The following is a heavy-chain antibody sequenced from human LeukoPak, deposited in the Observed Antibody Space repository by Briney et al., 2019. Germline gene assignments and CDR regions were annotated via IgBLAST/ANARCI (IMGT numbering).Heavy chain of an antibody. V-gene: IGHV4-38-2*02. Sequence: PSGTLSLTCTVSGYSISSGYYWGWIRQPPGKGLEWIGSIYHSGSTYYNPSLKSRVTISVDTSKNQFSLKLSSVTAADTAVYYCARGQEHYDFWSGYYYYMDVWGKGTTVTVSS. D-gene: IGHD3-3*01. J-gene: IGHJ6*03. CDR2: IYHSGST. CDR1: GYSISSGYY. CDR3: ARGQEHYDFWSGYYYYMDV.